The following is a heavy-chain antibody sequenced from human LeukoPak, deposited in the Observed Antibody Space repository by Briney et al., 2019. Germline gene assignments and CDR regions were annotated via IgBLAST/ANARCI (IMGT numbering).Heavy chain of an antibody. J-gene: IGHJ4*02. Sequence: GGSLRLSCAASGLTFSTYWMHWVRQAPGKGLAWVARINPDGSIRTYANSVQGRVTISRDTAKDTLFLQMNGLRAEDTAVYYCAREARVGGALQYWGQGTPVTVSS. V-gene: IGHV3-74*03. CDR3: AREARVGGALQY. CDR1: GLTFSTYW. CDR2: INPDGSIR. D-gene: IGHD1-26*01.